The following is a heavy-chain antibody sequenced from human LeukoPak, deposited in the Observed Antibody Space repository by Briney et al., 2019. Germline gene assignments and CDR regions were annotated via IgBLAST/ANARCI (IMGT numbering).Heavy chain of an antibody. V-gene: IGHV3-21*01. D-gene: IGHD3-22*01. Sequence: PGGSLRLSCAASGFTFSIYWMSWVRQAPGKGLEWVSSISSSSSYIYYADSVKGRFTISRDNAKNSLYLQMNSLRAEDTAVYYCARDPTSVYYDSSDYWGQGTLVTVSS. J-gene: IGHJ4*02. CDR2: ISSSSSYI. CDR3: ARDPTSVYYDSSDY. CDR1: GFTFSIYW.